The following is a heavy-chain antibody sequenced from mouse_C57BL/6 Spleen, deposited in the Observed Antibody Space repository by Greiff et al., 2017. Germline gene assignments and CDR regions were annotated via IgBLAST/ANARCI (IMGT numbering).Heavy chain of an antibody. CDR2: IHPSDSGT. Sequence: VQLQQPGAELVKPGASVKLSCKASGYTFTSYWMHWVKQRPGQGLEWIGRIHPSDSGTNYNQKFKGKATLTVDKSSSTAYMQRSRLTSEAAAVYYGAIMDYWYFDVWGTGTTVTVSS. CDR1: GYTFTSYW. J-gene: IGHJ1*03. CDR3: AIMDYWYFDV. V-gene: IGHV1-74*01.